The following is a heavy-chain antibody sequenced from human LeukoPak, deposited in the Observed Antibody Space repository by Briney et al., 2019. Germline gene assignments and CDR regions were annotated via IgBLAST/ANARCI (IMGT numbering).Heavy chain of an antibody. CDR3: AREAQELELRERSAFDI. Sequence: SETLSLTCTVSGGSISSGSYYWSWIRQPAGKGLEWIGRIYTSGSTNYNPSLKSRVTISVDTSKNQFSLKLSSVTAADTAVYYCAREAQELELRERSAFDIWGQGTMVTVSS. J-gene: IGHJ3*02. CDR2: IYTSGST. V-gene: IGHV4-61*02. CDR1: GGSISSGSYY. D-gene: IGHD1-7*01.